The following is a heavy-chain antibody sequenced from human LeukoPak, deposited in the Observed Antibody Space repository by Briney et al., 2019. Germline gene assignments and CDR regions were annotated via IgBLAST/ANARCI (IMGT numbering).Heavy chain of an antibody. D-gene: IGHD6-19*01. J-gene: IGHJ4*02. V-gene: IGHV4-59*01. CDR3: ARGRTSGGYPHFDS. CDR2: IFYSAST. CDR1: GGSIDSYY. Sequence: SETLSLTCTVSGGSIDSYYWTWLRQPPGKGLEWIAYIFYSASTNYNPSLKSRATITVDTSKNQFSLNLRSVTAADMAVYYCARGRTSGGYPHFDSWGQGIQVTVSS.